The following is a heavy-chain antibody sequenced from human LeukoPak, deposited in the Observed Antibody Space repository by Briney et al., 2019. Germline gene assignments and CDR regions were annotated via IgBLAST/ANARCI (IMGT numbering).Heavy chain of an antibody. Sequence: SETLSLTCTVSGGSISSYYWSWIRQPPGKGLEWIGYIYYSGSTNYNPSLKSRVTISVDTSKNQFSLKLSSVTAADTAVYYCARDLPYDYVWGSYRPDAFDIWGQGTMVTVSS. D-gene: IGHD3-16*02. V-gene: IGHV4-59*01. CDR2: IYYSGST. CDR3: ARDLPYDYVWGSYRPDAFDI. J-gene: IGHJ3*02. CDR1: GGSISSYY.